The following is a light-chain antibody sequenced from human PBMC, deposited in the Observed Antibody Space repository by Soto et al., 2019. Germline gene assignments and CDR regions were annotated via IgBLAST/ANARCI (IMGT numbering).Light chain of an antibody. Sequence: DIQMYMSPSTLSASVGDRVTITCRASQSISAWLAWYQQKPGKAPNLLIYDVSTLDSGVPSRFSGSASGTEFTLTISSLESDDIATYYCQSYYLYSTFGQGAKV. CDR2: DVS. CDR1: QSISAW. J-gene: IGKJ1*01. CDR3: QSYYLYST. V-gene: IGKV1-5*01.